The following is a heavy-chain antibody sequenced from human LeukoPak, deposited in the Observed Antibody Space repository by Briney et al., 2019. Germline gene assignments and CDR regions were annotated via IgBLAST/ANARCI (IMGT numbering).Heavy chain of an antibody. CDR2: LYHPDSS. D-gene: IGHD4-17*01. Sequence: PSETLSLTCAVSGYPLNNAYYWVWIRQPPGKGLEWIGSLYHPDSSYYNPALKSRVTMSVDMSRNQFFLKLSFVTDADTAVYYCARHYDSYFYYYLDLWGTGTTVTVSS. CDR1: GYPLNNAYY. CDR3: ARHYDSYFYYYLDL. V-gene: IGHV4-38-2*01. J-gene: IGHJ6*03.